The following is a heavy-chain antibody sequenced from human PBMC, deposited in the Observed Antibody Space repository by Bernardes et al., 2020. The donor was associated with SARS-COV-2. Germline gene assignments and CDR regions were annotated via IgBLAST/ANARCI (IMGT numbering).Heavy chain of an antibody. Sequence: SETLSLTCTVSGGSVSSGSYYWSWIRQPPGKGLEWIGYIYYSGSTNYNPSLKSRVTISVDTSKNQFSLKLSSVTAADTAVYYCASLLREVVIGENYYYGMDVWGQGTTVTVSS. CDR1: GGSVSSGSYY. D-gene: IGHD3-22*01. J-gene: IGHJ6*02. CDR2: IYYSGST. CDR3: ASLLREVVIGENYYYGMDV. V-gene: IGHV4-61*01.